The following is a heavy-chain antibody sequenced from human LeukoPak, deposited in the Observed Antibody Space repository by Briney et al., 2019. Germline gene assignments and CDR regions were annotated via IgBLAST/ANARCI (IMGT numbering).Heavy chain of an antibody. CDR1: GYTFTGYY. J-gene: IGHJ3*02. Sequence: ASVTVSFQASGYTFTGYYMHWVRQAPGQGLEWMGWINPKSGGRHYLQKFHGWVLMTRDTYISTAYMELSRLRSDDTAVDYCARENGYCSSTSYLNAFDIWGQGTMVTVSS. CDR2: INPKSGGR. V-gene: IGHV1-2*04. D-gene: IGHD2-2*01. CDR3: ARENGYCSSTSYLNAFDI.